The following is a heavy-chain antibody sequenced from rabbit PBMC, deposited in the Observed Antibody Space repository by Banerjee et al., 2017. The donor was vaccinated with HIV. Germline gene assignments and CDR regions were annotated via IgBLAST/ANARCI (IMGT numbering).Heavy chain of an antibody. Sequence: QEQLVESGGGLVQPEGSLTLTCTASGFSFSTNYYMSWVRQAPGKGLEWIGLIAASSGSTWYASWAKGRFTISKTSSTTVTLQMTSLTAADTATYFCARESDDGSWAYRLWGPGTLVTVS. CDR2: IAASSGST. CDR1: GFSFSTNYY. CDR3: ARESDDGSWAYRL. V-gene: IGHV1S45*01. D-gene: IGHD5-1*01. J-gene: IGHJ4*01.